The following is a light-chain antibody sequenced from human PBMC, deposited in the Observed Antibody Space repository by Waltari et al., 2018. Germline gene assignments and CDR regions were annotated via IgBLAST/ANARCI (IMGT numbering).Light chain of an antibody. CDR3: QHYLRLPAT. Sequence: EIVLTQSPGTLSLSPGERATLSCRANQMVSRALAWYQQKPGQAPRLLIYGASNRATGIPDRFSGSGSGTDFSLTISSLEPEDFAVYYCQHYLRLPATFGQGTKVEIK. CDR1: QMVSRA. J-gene: IGKJ1*01. V-gene: IGKV3-20*01. CDR2: GAS.